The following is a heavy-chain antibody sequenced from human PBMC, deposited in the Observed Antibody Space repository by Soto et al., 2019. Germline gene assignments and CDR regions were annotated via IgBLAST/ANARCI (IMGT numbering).Heavy chain of an antibody. J-gene: IGHJ4*02. CDR2: IDWDDDK. Sequence: SGPTLVNPTQTLTLTCTFSGFSLSTYEMRVSWIRQPPGKALEWLARIDWDDDKFYSTSLRTRLTISKDTSKTQVVLTMTNMEPGDTATYYCSWMRCSSSSCYYIDYWGQGALVTVSS. D-gene: IGHD2-2*01. V-gene: IGHV2-70*04. CDR1: GFSLSTYEMR. CDR3: SWMRCSSSSCYYIDY.